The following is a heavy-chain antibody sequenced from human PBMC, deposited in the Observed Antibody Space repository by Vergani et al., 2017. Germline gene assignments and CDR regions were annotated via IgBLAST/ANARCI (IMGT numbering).Heavy chain of an antibody. J-gene: IGHJ6*03. V-gene: IGHV1-69*01. Sequence: QVQLVQSGAEVKKPGSSVKVSCKASGGTFSSYAIRWVRQAPGQGLEWMVGIIPILGTANYAQTFKGRVTITSDESTSTAYMELSSLRSEDTAVYYCARVMTTVTTNLYMDVWGKGTTVTVSS. CDR2: IIPILGTA. CDR3: ARVMTTVTTNLYMDV. D-gene: IGHD4-11*01. CDR1: GGTFSSYA.